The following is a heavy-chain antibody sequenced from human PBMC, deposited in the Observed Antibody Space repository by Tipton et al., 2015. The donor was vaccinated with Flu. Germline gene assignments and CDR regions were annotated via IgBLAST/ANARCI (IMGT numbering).Heavy chain of an antibody. CDR1: GFTFSSYW. V-gene: IGHV3-74*01. CDR2: INSDGSST. CDR3: ARLPRYCSSTSCYIG. Sequence: GSLRLSCAASGFTFSSYWMHWVRQAPGKGLVWVSRINSDGSSTSYADSVKGRFTISRDNAKNTLYLQMNSLRAEDTAVYYCARLPRYCSSTSCYIGWGQGTLVTVSS. J-gene: IGHJ4*02. D-gene: IGHD2-2*02.